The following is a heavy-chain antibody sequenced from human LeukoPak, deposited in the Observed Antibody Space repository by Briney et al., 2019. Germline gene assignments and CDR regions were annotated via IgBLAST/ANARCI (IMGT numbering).Heavy chain of an antibody. CDR3: ATNDYDFWSGYPPFDY. V-gene: IGHV3-23*01. CDR1: GFTFSSYA. J-gene: IGHJ4*02. CDR2: ISGSGGST. Sequence: GGSLRLSCAASGFTFSSYAMSWVRQAPGKGLEWVPAISGSGGSTYYADSVKGRFTISRDNSKNTLYLQMNSLRAEDTAVYYCATNDYDFWSGYPPFDYWGQGTLVTVSS. D-gene: IGHD3-3*01.